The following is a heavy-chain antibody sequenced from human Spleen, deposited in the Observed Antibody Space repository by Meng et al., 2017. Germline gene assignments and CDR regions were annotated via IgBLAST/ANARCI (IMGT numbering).Heavy chain of an antibody. CDR2: ISGSGRGT. D-gene: IGHD3-10*01. CDR3: AKSPEYASGTYLDS. V-gene: IGHV3-23*01. CDR1: GFTFSSYA. J-gene: IGHJ5*01. Sequence: GGSLRLSCAPSGFTFSSYAMSWVRQAPGKGLEWVSTISGSGRGTYSADSVKGRFTISRDNSKNTLYLQMNSLRAEDTAIYYCAKSPEYASGTYLDSWGQGTLVTVSS.